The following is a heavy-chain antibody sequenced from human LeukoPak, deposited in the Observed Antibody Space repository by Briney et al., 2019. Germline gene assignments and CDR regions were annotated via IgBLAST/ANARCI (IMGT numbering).Heavy chain of an antibody. V-gene: IGHV4-30-4*01. D-gene: IGHD3-10*01. CDR2: IYYSGST. CDR3: ARGGYYGSGSAY. CDR1: GGSISSGDYY. J-gene: IGHJ4*02. Sequence: SETLSLTCTVSGGSISSGDYYWSWIRQPPGKGLEWIGYIYYSGSTYYNPSLKSRVTISVDTSKNQFSLKLSSVTAADTAVYYCARGGYYGSGSAYWGQGTLVTVSS.